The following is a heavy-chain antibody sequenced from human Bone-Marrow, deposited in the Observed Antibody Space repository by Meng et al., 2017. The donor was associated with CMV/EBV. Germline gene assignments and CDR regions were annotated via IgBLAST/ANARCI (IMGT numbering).Heavy chain of an antibody. V-gene: IGHV4-59*01. D-gene: IGHD2-21*02. Sequence: GSLRLSCTVSGGSISSYYWSWIRQPPGKGLEWIGYIYYSGSTNYNPSLKSRVTISVDTSKNQFSLKPSSVTAADTAVYYCARDRRLQWFYHWGQGTLVTVSS. J-gene: IGHJ5*02. CDR2: IYYSGST. CDR3: ARDRRLQWFYH. CDR1: GGSISSYY.